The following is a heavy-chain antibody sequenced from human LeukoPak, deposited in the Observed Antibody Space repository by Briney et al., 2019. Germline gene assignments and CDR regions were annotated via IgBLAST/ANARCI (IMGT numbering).Heavy chain of an antibody. J-gene: IGHJ4*02. Sequence: PGGSLRLSCAASGFTFSSYEMNWVRQAPGKGLEWVSYISSSGSFIYYADSVKGRFTISGDNAKNSLYLQMNSLRAEDTAVYYCARNDYFDYWGQGTLVTVSS. CDR2: ISSSGSFI. CDR1: GFTFSSYE. V-gene: IGHV3-48*03. CDR3: ARNDYFDY.